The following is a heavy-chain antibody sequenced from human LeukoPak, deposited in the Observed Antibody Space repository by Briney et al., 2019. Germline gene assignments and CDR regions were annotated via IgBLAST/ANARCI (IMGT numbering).Heavy chain of an antibody. CDR2: INQDGTEK. Sequence: PGGSLRLSCAASGFTFSNYWMTWVRQAPGKGLEWVADINQDGTEKYFVRSVKGRFTISRDTAKNSLSLQMNSLRAEDTAVYYCARGHTVHRYWGQGTLVTVSS. D-gene: IGHD2-8*02. V-gene: IGHV3-7*03. CDR3: ARGHTVHRY. CDR1: GFTFSNYW. J-gene: IGHJ4*02.